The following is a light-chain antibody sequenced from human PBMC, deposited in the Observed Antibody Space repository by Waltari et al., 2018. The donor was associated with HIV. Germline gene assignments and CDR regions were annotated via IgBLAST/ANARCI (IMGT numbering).Light chain of an antibody. CDR2: GAS. CDR3: QQYGSSPYS. CDR1: QTLNNNY. J-gene: IGKJ2*03. Sequence: EVELTQSPDTLSLSPGETATLSCSATQTLNNNYLAWYQQRPGQAPRLLIYGASSRATGISDRFSGSGSETDFTLTITRLGPEDSAVYWCQQYGSSPYSFGQGTKLEI. V-gene: IGKV3-20*01.